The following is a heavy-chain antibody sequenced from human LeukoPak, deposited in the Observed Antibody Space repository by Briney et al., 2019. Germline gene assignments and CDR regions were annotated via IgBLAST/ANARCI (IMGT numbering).Heavy chain of an antibody. D-gene: IGHD3-16*01. CDR2: IYYSGST. CDR3: ARLHALRAEEFDP. CDR1: GGSISSYY. Sequence: SETLSLTCTVSGGSISSYYWSWIRQPPGKGLEWIGYIYYSGSTNYNPSLKSRVTISVDTSKNQFSLKLSSVTAADTAVYYCARLHALRAEEFDPWGQGTLVTVSS. J-gene: IGHJ5*02. V-gene: IGHV4-59*08.